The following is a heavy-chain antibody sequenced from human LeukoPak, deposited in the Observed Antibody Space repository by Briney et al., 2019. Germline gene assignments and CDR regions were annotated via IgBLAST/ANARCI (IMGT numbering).Heavy chain of an antibody. CDR3: ARVDYDSSGYFDF. Sequence: PSETLSLTCTVSGGSLSTYYWSWIRQPPGKGLEWIGFIYYSGSTNYNPSLKSRVTISVETSKNHFSLKLYSVIAADTAVYYCARVDYDSSGYFDFWGQGTLVTVSS. J-gene: IGHJ4*02. CDR1: GGSLSTYY. V-gene: IGHV4-59*01. D-gene: IGHD3-22*01. CDR2: IYYSGST.